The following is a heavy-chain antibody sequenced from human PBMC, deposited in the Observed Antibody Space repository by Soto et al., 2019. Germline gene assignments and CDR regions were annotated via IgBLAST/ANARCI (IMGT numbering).Heavy chain of an antibody. D-gene: IGHD3-10*01. CDR2: IDGSGGIT. CDR3: VKNSAWFNT. J-gene: IGHJ5*02. Sequence: QLLQSGGGLVQPGGSLTLSCAASGFTFGTTDMSWVRQAPGEGLEWVSTIDGSGGITYYADSVKGRFTICRDNSRHTVSLPVNSLRGDDTAMYYSVKNSAWFNTWGPGALVPVPS. V-gene: IGHV3-23*01. CDR1: GFTFGTTD.